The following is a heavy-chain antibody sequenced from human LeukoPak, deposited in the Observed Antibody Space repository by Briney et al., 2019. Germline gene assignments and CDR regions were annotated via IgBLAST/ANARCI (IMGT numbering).Heavy chain of an antibody. CDR3: ARTRYCSSTSCYSYYFDY. J-gene: IGHJ4*02. Sequence: SETLSLTCAVYGGSFSGYYWSWIRQPPGKGLEWIGEINHSGGTNYNPSLKSRVAISVDTSKNQFSLKLSSVTAADTAVYYCARTRYCSSTSCYSYYFDYWGQGTLVTVSS. CDR1: GGSFSGYY. V-gene: IGHV4-34*01. D-gene: IGHD2-2*01. CDR2: INHSGGT.